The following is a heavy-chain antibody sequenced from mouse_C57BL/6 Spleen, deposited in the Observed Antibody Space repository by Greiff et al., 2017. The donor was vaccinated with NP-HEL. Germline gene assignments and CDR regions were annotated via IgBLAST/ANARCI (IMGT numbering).Heavy chain of an antibody. J-gene: IGHJ4*01. D-gene: IGHD1-1*01. CDR1: GYTFTSYW. CDR2: INPSNGGT. Sequence: VQLQQPGTELVKPGASVKLSCKASGYTFTSYWMHWVKQRPGQGLEWIGNINPSNGGTNYNEKFKSKATLTVDKSSSTAYMQLSSLTSEDSAVYYCARSRTTVVATGDYYAMDYWGQGTSVTVSS. CDR3: ARSRTTVVATGDYYAMDY. V-gene: IGHV1-53*01.